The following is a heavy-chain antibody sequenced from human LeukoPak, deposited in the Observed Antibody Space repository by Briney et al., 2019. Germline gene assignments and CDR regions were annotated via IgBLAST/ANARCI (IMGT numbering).Heavy chain of an antibody. J-gene: IGHJ4*02. Sequence: GGSLRLSCAASGSTFSSYGMHWVRQAPGKGLEWVAVIWYDGSNKYYADSVKGRFTISRDNSKNTLYLQMNSLRAEDTAVYYCARESGSGYYFDYWGRGTLVTVSS. CDR1: GSTFSSYG. CDR2: IWYDGSNK. D-gene: IGHD5-12*01. CDR3: ARESGSGYYFDY. V-gene: IGHV3-33*01.